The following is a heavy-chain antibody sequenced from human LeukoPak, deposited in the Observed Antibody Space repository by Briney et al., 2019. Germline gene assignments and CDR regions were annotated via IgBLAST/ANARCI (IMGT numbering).Heavy chain of an antibody. V-gene: IGHV3-30*02. CDR1: GFTFSSYG. J-gene: IGHJ6*02. CDR2: IRYDGSNK. D-gene: IGHD4-23*01. Sequence: GGSLRLSCAASGFTFSSYGMHWVRQAPGKGLEWVAFIRYDGSNKYYADSVKGRFTISRDNSKNTLYLQMNSLRAEDTAVYYCARDPRWGNYYYGMDVWGQGTTVTVSS. CDR3: ARDPRWGNYYYGMDV.